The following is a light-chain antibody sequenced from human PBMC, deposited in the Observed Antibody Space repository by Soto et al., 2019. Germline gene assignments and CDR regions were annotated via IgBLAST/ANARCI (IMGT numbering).Light chain of an antibody. V-gene: IGLV1-40*01. CDR2: GNS. CDR3: QSYDSSLSGWKV. Sequence: QSVLTQPPSGFGAPGQRVTISCTGGSSKTGAGYDVHWYQQLPGTAPKLLIYGNSNRPSGVPDRFSGSKSGTSASLAITGLQAEDEADYYCQSYDSSLSGWKVFGGGTKLTVL. J-gene: IGLJ2*01. CDR1: SSKTGAGYD.